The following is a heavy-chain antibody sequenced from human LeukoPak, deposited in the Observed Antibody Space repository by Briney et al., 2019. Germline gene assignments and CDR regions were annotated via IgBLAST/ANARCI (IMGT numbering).Heavy chain of an antibody. J-gene: IGHJ4*02. CDR1: GFTFSSYA. D-gene: IGHD6-13*01. CDR3: AREVVAAVDY. V-gene: IGHV3-30-3*01. Sequence: GGSLRLSCAASGFTFSSYAMHWVRQAPGKGLEWVAVISYDGSNKYYADSVKGRFTISRDNSKNTLYPQMNSLRAEDTAVYYCAREVVAAVDYWGQGTLVTVSS. CDR2: ISYDGSNK.